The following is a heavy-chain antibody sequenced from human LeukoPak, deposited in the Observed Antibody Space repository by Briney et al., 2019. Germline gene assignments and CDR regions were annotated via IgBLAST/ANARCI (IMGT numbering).Heavy chain of an antibody. Sequence: SQTLSLTCTVSGGSISSGDYYWSSIRQPPGKGLEWIGYIFYIGSTYYNPCLKSRVTISVDTSKNQFSLKLSSVTAADTAVYYCARGTSPWPYDYWGQGTLVTVSS. CDR2: IFYIGST. CDR3: ARGTSPWPYDY. J-gene: IGHJ4*02. CDR1: GGSISSGDYY. V-gene: IGHV4-30-4*08.